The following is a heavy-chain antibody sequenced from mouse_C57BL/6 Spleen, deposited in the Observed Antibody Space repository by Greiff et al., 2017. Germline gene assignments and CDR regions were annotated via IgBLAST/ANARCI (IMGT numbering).Heavy chain of an antibody. CDR1: GFTFSSYG. V-gene: IGHV5-6*01. J-gene: IGHJ4*01. D-gene: IGHD2-3*01. Sequence: EVKLMESGGDLVKPGGSLKLSCAASGFTFSSYGMSWVRQTPDKRLEWVATISSGGSYTYYPDSVKGRFTISRDNAKNTLYLQMSSLKSEDTAMYYCARGIYDGYHYAMDYWGQGTSVTVSS. CDR3: ARGIYDGYHYAMDY. CDR2: ISSGGSYT.